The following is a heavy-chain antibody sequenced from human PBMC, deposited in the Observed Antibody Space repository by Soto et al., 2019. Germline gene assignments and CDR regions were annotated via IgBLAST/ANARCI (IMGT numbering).Heavy chain of an antibody. CDR1: KFTFSNYE. CDR3: ARERWGFCSGGSCSYYGMDV. V-gene: IGHV3-48*03. Sequence: GGSLRLSCAASKFTFSNYEMNWVRQAPGKGLEWVSYISSSGSTIYYADSVKGRFTISRDNAKNSLYLQMNSLRAEDTAVYYCARERWGFCSGGSCSYYGMDVWGQGTTVTVSS. CDR2: ISSSGSTI. D-gene: IGHD2-15*01. J-gene: IGHJ6*02.